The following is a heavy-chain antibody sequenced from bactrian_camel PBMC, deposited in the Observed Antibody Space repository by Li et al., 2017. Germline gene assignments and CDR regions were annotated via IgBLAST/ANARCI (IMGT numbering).Heavy chain of an antibody. Sequence: VQLVESGGGLVQPGGSLRLSCAASGFAFSTAMTWVRQGSGKGLEWVSTIISGGGSTYYADSVKGRFTISKDNAKNTVYLQMSSLKPEDTAMYYCAKGFSDYAWGQGTQVTVS. CDR2: IISGGGST. CDR1: GFAFSTA. CDR3: AKGFSDYA. D-gene: IGHD4*01. J-gene: IGHJ6*01. V-gene: IGHV3S40*01.